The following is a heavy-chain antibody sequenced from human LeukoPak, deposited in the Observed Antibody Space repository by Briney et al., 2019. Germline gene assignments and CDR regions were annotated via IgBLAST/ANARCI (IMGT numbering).Heavy chain of an antibody. CDR3: SRDHNYAFDN. D-gene: IGHD1-1*01. CDR1: GFTFSSYA. CDR2: ISGSGGST. Sequence: GGSLRLSCAASGFTFSSYAMSWVRQAPGKGLEWVSAISGSGGSTYYADSVKGRFTISGDNAKKSLYLRMNSLRVEDTAVYYSSRDHNYAFDNWGQGTLVTVSS. J-gene: IGHJ4*02. V-gene: IGHV3-23*01.